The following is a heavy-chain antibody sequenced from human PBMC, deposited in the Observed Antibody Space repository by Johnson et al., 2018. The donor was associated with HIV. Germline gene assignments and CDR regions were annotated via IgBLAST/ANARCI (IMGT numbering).Heavy chain of an antibody. J-gene: IGHJ3*02. Sequence: VQLVESGGGLVQPGGSLRLSRAASGFTISNNYMSWVRQAPGKGLEWVSVIYSGGSTYYADSVKGRFTISRDNSKNTLYLQMNSLRADDTAVYYCARDGGWLDAFDIWGQGTMVTVSS. CDR2: IYSGGST. V-gene: IGHV3-66*01. D-gene: IGHD6-19*01. CDR1: GFTISNNY. CDR3: ARDGGWLDAFDI.